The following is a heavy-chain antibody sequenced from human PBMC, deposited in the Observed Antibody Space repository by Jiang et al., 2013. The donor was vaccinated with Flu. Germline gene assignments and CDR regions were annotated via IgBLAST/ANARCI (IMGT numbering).Heavy chain of an antibody. V-gene: IGHV4-39*01. CDR1: GGSISSSTYY. J-gene: IGHJ4*02. Sequence: LLKPSETLSLTCTASGGSISSSTYYWGWIRQPPGKGLEWIGSIYYSGSTYYDPSLKSRVTISVDTSKNQFSLKLNSVTAADTAVYYCATSYDSSGVDYWGQGTLVTVSS. CDR2: IYYSGST. D-gene: IGHD2-8*02. CDR3: ATSYDSSGVDY.